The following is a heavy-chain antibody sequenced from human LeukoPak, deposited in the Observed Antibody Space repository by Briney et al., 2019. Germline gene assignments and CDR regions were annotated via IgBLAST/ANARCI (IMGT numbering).Heavy chain of an antibody. CDR1: GGSISSSSYY. CDR3: ARHRAGYGYVWGGYRSSSFDY. V-gene: IGHV4-39*01. D-gene: IGHD3-16*02. CDR2: IYYSGST. J-gene: IGHJ4*02. Sequence: SETLSLTCTVSGGSISSSSYYWGWIRQPPGKGLEWIGSIYYSGSTYYNPSLKSRVTISVDTSKNQFSLKLSSVTAADTAVYYCARHRAGYGYVWGGYRSSSFDYWGQGTLVTVSS.